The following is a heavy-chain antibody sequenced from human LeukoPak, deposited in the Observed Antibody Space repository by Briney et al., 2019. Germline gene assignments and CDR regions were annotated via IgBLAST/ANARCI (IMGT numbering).Heavy chain of an antibody. Sequence: GGSWSLSWAALGFTFSSNGMHWFRQAPGKGLDWVSAISGSGGSTYYADSVKGRFTISRDNSKNTLYLQMNSLRAEDTAVYYCAKDRSDSSSDYWGQGTLVTVSS. V-gene: IGHV3-23*01. J-gene: IGHJ4*02. CDR3: AKDRSDSSSDY. D-gene: IGHD6-13*01. CDR1: GFTFSSNG. CDR2: ISGSGGST.